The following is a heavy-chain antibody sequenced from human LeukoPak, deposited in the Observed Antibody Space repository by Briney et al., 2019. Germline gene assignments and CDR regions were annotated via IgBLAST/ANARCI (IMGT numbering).Heavy chain of an antibody. CDR3: ARDSEYYSSGSQPWGSYYFDY. CDR2: INSDGGST. Sequence: GGSLRLSCTASGFTFSSYWMHWVRQAPGKGLVWVSRINSDGGSTSYADSVKGRFTISRDNAKNSLYLQMNSLRAEDTAVYYCARDSEYYSSGSQPWGSYYFDYWGQGTLVTVSS. CDR1: GFTFSSYW. J-gene: IGHJ4*02. V-gene: IGHV3-74*01. D-gene: IGHD3-10*01.